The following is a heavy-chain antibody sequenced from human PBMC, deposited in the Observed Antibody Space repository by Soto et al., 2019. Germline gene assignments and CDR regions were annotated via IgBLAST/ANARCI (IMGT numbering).Heavy chain of an antibody. J-gene: IGHJ6*02. CDR1: GGSISSYY. Sequence: PSETLSLTCTVAGGSISSYYGSWIRQPPGKGLEWIGYIYYSGITNYNPSLKSRVTISVDTSKNQFSLKLSSVTAADTAVYYCARYKSNYYYGMDVWGQGTTVTVS. D-gene: IGHD1-20*01. CDR3: ARYKSNYYYGMDV. CDR2: IYYSGIT. V-gene: IGHV4-59*01.